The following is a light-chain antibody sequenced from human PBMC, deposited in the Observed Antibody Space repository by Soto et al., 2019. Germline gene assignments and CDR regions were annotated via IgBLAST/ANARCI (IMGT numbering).Light chain of an antibody. CDR3: QQLNTYPLT. CDR1: QGISSY. J-gene: IGKJ4*01. Sequence: DIQLTQSPSFLSASVGDRVTITCRASQGISSYLAWYQQKPGEAPKLLIYGASTLQSGVPSRFSGSGSGTDFTLTISSLQPEDFATYYCQQLNTYPLTFCGGTKVEIK. V-gene: IGKV1-9*01. CDR2: GAS.